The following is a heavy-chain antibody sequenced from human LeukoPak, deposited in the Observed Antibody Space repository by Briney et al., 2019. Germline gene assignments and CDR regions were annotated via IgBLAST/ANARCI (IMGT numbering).Heavy chain of an antibody. J-gene: IGHJ4*02. CDR2: ISTYNGNT. CDR1: GYTFTSYG. CDR3: ARVPYCSGGSCYDY. V-gene: IGHV1-18*01. D-gene: IGHD2-15*01. Sequence: ASVKVSCKASGYTFTSYGISWVRQAPGQGLEWMGWISTYNGNTNYAQKFQGRVTMTRDMSTSTVYMELSSLRSEDTAVYYCARVPYCSGGSCYDYWGQGTLVTVSS.